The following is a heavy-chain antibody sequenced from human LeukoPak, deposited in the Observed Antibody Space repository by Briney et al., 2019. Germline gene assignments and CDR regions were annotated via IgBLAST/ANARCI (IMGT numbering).Heavy chain of an antibody. J-gene: IGHJ4*02. CDR3: ARMDSSGYHRWTFDH. D-gene: IGHD3-22*01. Sequence: SETLSLTCNVSGGSISRYYWSWIRQPPGKGLEWIGYIYYLGNTRYSPSLKSRVIISVDTAKNQISLRLASVTAADPAVYYCARMDSSGYHRWTFDHWGQGTLVTVSS. CDR2: IYYLGNT. CDR1: GGSISRYY. V-gene: IGHV4-59*08.